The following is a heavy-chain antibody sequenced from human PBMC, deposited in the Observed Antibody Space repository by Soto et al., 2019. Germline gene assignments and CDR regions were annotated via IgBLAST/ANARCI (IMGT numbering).Heavy chain of an antibody. CDR1: GFTFSSYS. V-gene: IGHV3-48*02. CDR3: ARDRLTGDRREAFDI. D-gene: IGHD7-27*01. Sequence: VQLVESGGGLVQPGGSLRLSCAASGFTFSSYSMSWVRQGPGKGLEWVSYIDTSGSTTYYADSVKGRFAISRDNAKNSLYLQVNSLRDEDTAVYYCARDRLTGDRREAFDIWGQGTMVTVSS. J-gene: IGHJ3*02. CDR2: IDTSGSTT.